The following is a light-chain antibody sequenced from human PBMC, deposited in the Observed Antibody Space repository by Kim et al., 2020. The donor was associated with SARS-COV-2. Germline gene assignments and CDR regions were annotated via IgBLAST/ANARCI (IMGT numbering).Light chain of an antibody. CDR2: GDS. J-gene: IGKJ4*01. CDR1: QNINFD. CDR3: QQANSFPLT. Sequence: ASVGDRVNITCRASQNINFDLAWYKQRPGKAPRLLIYGDSFLQTGVPSRFSGSGSGTEFTLTINTLQPEDFATYYCQQANSFPLTFGGGTKVDIK. V-gene: IGKV1-12*01.